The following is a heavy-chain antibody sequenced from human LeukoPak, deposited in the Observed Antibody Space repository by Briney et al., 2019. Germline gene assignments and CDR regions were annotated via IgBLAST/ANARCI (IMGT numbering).Heavy chain of an antibody. CDR2: IKQDGSEK. CDR1: GFTFSSYW. CDR3: ARDRHSSGWSYPFDY. J-gene: IGHJ4*02. Sequence: GGSLRLSCAASGFTFSSYWMRWVRQAPGKGLEWVANIKQDGSEKYYVDSVKGRFTISRDNAKNSLYLQMNSLRAEDTAVYYCARDRHSSGWSYPFDYWGQGTLVTVSS. V-gene: IGHV3-7*01. D-gene: IGHD6-19*01.